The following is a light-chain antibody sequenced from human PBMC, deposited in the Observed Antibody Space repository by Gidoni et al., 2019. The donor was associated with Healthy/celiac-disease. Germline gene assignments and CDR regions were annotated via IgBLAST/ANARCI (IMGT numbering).Light chain of an antibody. CDR3: QQYNSYPWT. V-gene: IGKV1-5*03. J-gene: IGKJ1*01. CDR2: KAS. Sequence: DIQMTQSPSTLSASVGYRVTITCRARQSTSSWLAYYQQKPGNAPKLLIYKASSLESGAPSMFSGSSSGTDFPLTISRLPPDDFAYYYYQQYNSYPWTFXQXTKVEIK. CDR1: QSTSSW.